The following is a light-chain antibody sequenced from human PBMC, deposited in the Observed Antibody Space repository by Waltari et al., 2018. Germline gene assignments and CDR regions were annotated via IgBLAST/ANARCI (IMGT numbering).Light chain of an antibody. V-gene: IGLV6-57*01. CDR3: QSYDSSNQV. CDR1: RGSLAGNY. J-gene: IGLJ2*01. Sequence: NFMLTQPHSVSESPGTTVTISCTRRRGSLAGNYVPRYQQRPGSSPTTVIYDNKQRPSGVPDRFSGSIDSSSNSASLTISGLKTEDEADYYCQSYDSSNQVFGGGTKLTVL. CDR2: DNK.